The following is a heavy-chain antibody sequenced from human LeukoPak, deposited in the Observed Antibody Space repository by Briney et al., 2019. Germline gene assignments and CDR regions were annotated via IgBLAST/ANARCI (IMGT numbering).Heavy chain of an antibody. V-gene: IGHV4-39*01. D-gene: IGHD1-26*01. CDR2: IYYSGTT. CDR1: GGSISSSTYY. J-gene: IGHJ4*02. Sequence: SETLSLTCTVSGGSISSSTYYWDSIRQPPGKGLGWIGAIYYSGTTYYNPSLRGRVTISVDTSKNHCSLKLSSVTAADTAVYYCARQARGSYPEFDHWGQGTLVTVSS. CDR3: ARQARGSYPEFDH.